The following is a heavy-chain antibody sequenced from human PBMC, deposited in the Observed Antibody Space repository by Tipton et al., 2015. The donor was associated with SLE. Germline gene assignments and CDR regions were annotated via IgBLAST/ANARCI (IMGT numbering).Heavy chain of an antibody. CDR3: ARDLVGGTSYFKH. CDR2: INPKSGDT. Sequence: QVQLVQSGAEGKKPGASVRISCKASGYTFADYYMHWVRQAPGLGLEWMARINPKSGDTYNAQKFQGRVTLTRDTSSSTAYMELSRLTSDDTALYFCARDLVGGTSYFKHWGQGTLVTVSS. D-gene: IGHD6-19*01. V-gene: IGHV1-2*06. CDR1: GYTFADYY. J-gene: IGHJ1*01.